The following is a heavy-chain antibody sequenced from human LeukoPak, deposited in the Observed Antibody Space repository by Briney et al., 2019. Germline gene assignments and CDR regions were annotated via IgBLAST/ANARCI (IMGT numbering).Heavy chain of an antibody. CDR3: AQGDSYYDFLLSV. Sequence: GGSPRLSCEASGFTFRSYAMTWVRLAPGKGLEWVSAISGSGAKTYYADSVKGRFTISRDNSRNTLYLQMNSLRAEDTAVYYCAQGDSYYDFLLSVWGQGTMVTVSS. CDR2: ISGSGAKT. D-gene: IGHD3-3*01. V-gene: IGHV3-23*01. J-gene: IGHJ3*01. CDR1: GFTFRSYA.